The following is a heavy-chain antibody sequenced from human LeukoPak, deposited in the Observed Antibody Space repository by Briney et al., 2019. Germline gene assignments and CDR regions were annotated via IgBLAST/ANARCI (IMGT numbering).Heavy chain of an antibody. CDR1: GLTFDDYA. J-gene: IGHJ6*03. V-gene: IGHV3-9*01. CDR3: AKDNSFYYYYYMDV. CDR2: ISWNSGSI. Sequence: GGSLRLSCAASGLTFDDYAMHWVRQAPGKGLEWVSGISWNSGSIGYADSVKGRFTISRDNAKNSLYLQMNSLRAEDTALYYCAKDNSFYYYYYMDVWGKGTTVTVSS. D-gene: IGHD1-26*01.